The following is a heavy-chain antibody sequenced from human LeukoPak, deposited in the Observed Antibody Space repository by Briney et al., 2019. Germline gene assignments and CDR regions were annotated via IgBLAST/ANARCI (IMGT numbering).Heavy chain of an antibody. CDR2: IYYSGST. J-gene: IGHJ4*02. Sequence: SETLSLTCTVSGGSISSYYWSWIRQPPGKGLEWIGYIYYSGSTNYNPSLKSRVTISVDTSKNQFSLKLSSVTAADTAVYYCARRGAYYGTFDYWGQGTLVTVSS. D-gene: IGHD1-26*01. CDR1: GGSISSYY. CDR3: ARRGAYYGTFDY. V-gene: IGHV4-59*08.